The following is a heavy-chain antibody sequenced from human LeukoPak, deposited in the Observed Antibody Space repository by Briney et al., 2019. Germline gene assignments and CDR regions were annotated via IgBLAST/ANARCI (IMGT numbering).Heavy chain of an antibody. J-gene: IGHJ4*02. CDR2: INPKTGVT. D-gene: IGHD1-26*01. CDR3: ARAPAMYSPDLDY. CDR1: GYTFTDYY. Sequence: ASVKVSCKASGYTFTDYYLHWVRQAPGHGLEWMGWINPKTGVTKYAQNFQGRVTMTRDTSISKAYMEVSRMRSDDTAVFYCARAPAMYSPDLDYWGQGTLVTVSS. V-gene: IGHV1-2*02.